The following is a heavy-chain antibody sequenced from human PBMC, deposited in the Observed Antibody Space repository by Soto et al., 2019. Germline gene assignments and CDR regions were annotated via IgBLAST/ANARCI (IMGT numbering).Heavy chain of an antibody. Sequence: QVHLVQSGAEVKKPGASVKVSCEGSGYACTTYGITWVRQAPGQGLEWMGWISAHNGNTNCAQKLQGRVTVTRDTSTSTAYMELRSLRSDDTAVYYCARGRYGDYWGQGALVTVSS. CDR2: ISAHNGNT. D-gene: IGHD1-1*01. J-gene: IGHJ4*02. CDR1: GYACTTYG. V-gene: IGHV1-18*01. CDR3: ARGRYGDY.